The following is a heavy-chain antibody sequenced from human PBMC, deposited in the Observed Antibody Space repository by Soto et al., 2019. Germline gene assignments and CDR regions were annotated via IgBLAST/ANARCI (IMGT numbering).Heavy chain of an antibody. CDR3: ASSGWWYFDY. Sequence: NPSETLSLTCTVSGCSISSSSYYWGWIRQPPGKGLEWIGSIYYSGSTYYNPSLKSRVTISVDTSKNQFSLKLSSVTAADTAVYYCASSGWWYFDYWGQGTLVTVSS. CDR1: GCSISSSSYY. CDR2: IYYSGST. J-gene: IGHJ4*02. D-gene: IGHD6-19*01. V-gene: IGHV4-39*01.